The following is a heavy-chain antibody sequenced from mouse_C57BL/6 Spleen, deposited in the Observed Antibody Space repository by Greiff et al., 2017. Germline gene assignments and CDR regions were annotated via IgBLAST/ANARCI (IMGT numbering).Heavy chain of an antibody. J-gene: IGHJ4*01. CDR1: GFSITSYG. CDR2: IWSGGST. Sequence: VMLVESGPGLVQPSQSLSITCTVSGFSITSYGVHWVRQSPGKGLEWLGVIWSGGSTDYNAAFISRLSISKDNSKSQVFFKMNSLQADDTAIYYCARGRAMDYWGQGTSVTVSS. CDR3: ARGRAMDY. V-gene: IGHV2-2*01.